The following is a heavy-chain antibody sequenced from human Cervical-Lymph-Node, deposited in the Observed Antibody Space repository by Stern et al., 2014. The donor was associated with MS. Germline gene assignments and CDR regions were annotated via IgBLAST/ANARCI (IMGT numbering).Heavy chain of an antibody. V-gene: IGHV1-58*02. Sequence: QLVQSGPEVKKPGTSVKVSCKASGITFSHSAMQWLRQAPGQRPQLIGGVVAFYGGVNYTPGFRERVTIARDMSPHTEHIERGSRRTEDTAIYYCASERYTYYDDQRPPGGFDPWGQGTLVTVSS. CDR2: VVAFYGGV. CDR3: ASERYTYYDDQRPPGGFDP. CDR1: GITFSHSA. D-gene: IGHD3-3*01. J-gene: IGHJ5*02.